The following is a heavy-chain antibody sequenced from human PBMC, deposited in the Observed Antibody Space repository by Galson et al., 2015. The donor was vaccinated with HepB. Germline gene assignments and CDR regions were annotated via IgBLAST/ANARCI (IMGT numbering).Heavy chain of an antibody. CDR3: VRGTTDPSGWYMKWDY. D-gene: IGHD6-19*01. CDR1: GFTFSTYW. CDR2: INSDGSST. V-gene: IGHV3-74*01. Sequence: SLRLSCAASGFTFSTYWMHWVRQAPGKGLVWVLRINSDGSSTAYADSVKGRFTISRDNAKSTLYVQMNSLRAEDTAVYYCVRGTTDPSGWYMKWDYWGQGTLVTVSS. J-gene: IGHJ4*02.